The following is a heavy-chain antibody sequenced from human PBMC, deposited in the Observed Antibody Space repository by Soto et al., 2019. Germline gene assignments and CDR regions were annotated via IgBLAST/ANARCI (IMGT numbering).Heavy chain of an antibody. CDR1: GYTFTRYA. CDR2: INTGNGNT. CDR3: ARNVDWFDP. J-gene: IGHJ5*02. Sequence: ASVKVSCKASGYTFTRYAMHWVRQAPGQGLEWMGWINTGNGNTHYSQKFQGRVTFTRVASATTAYMELSSLTSEDTAVYYCARNVDWFDPWGQGTLVTVSS. V-gene: IGHV1-3*04. D-gene: IGHD2-21*01.